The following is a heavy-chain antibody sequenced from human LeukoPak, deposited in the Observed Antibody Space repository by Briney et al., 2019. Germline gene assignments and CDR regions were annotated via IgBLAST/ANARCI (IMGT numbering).Heavy chain of an antibody. CDR1: GFTFSSYS. CDR3: ARDRRAALDY. J-gene: IGHJ4*02. Sequence: GGSQRLSCAASGFTFSSYSMTWVRQAPGHGLEWVSSISSSSSYIYFADSVKGRFTISRDNAKNSLYLQMNSLRAEDTAVYYCARDRRAALDYWGQGTLVTVSS. V-gene: IGHV3-21*01. D-gene: IGHD2-15*01. CDR2: ISSSSSYI.